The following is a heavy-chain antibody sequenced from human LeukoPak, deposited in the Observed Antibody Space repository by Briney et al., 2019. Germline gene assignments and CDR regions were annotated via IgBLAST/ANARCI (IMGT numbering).Heavy chain of an antibody. Sequence: SVKFASKASGGAFISYAISWVRQAPGQGLEWMGRIIPILGIANYTQKFQGRVTITADKSTSTAYMELNSLRSEDTAVYYCARDHRMATNYFDYWGQGTLVTVSS. J-gene: IGHJ4*02. CDR2: IIPILGIA. CDR1: GGAFISYA. D-gene: IGHD5-12*01. CDR3: ARDHRMATNYFDY. V-gene: IGHV1-69*04.